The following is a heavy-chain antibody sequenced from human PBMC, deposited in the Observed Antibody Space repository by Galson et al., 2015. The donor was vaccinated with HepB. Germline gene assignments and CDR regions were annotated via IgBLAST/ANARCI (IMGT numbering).Heavy chain of an antibody. V-gene: IGHV3-7*01. Sequence: SLRLSCAASGFTFSSYWMSWVRQAPGKGLEWVANIKQDGSEKYYVDSVKGRSTISSDNAKNSLYLQMNSLRAEDTAVYYCARDPGGYSSGWYGYYYYMDVWGKGTTVTVSS. D-gene: IGHD6-19*01. CDR2: IKQDGSEK. CDR1: GFTFSSYW. CDR3: ARDPGGYSSGWYGYYYYMDV. J-gene: IGHJ6*03.